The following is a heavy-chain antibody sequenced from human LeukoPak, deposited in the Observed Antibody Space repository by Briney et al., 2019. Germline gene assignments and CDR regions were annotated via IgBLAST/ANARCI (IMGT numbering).Heavy chain of an antibody. V-gene: IGHV3-21*01. J-gene: IGHJ4*02. CDR3: ARGLTYYDFWSGYYPGYFDY. Sequence: GGSLRLSCAASGFTFSSYSMNWVRQAPGKGLEWVSSISSSSSYIYYADSVKGRFTISRDNAKNSLYLQMNSLRAEDTAVYYCARGLTYYDFWSGYYPGYFDYWGQGTLVTVSS. CDR1: GFTFSSYS. D-gene: IGHD3-3*01. CDR2: ISSSSSYI.